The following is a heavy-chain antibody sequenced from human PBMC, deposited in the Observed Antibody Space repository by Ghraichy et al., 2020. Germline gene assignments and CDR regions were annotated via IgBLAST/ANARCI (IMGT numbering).Heavy chain of an antibody. CDR1: GGSISSSSYY. CDR2: IYYSGST. J-gene: IGHJ4*02. Sequence: SQTLSLTFTVSGGSISSSSYYWGWIRQPPGKGLEWIGSIYYSGSTYYNPSLKSRVTISVDTSKNQFSLKLSSVTAADTAVYYCARRGVGATLGRAADYWGQGTLVTVSS. V-gene: IGHV4-39*01. D-gene: IGHD1-26*01. CDR3: ARRGVGATLGRAADY.